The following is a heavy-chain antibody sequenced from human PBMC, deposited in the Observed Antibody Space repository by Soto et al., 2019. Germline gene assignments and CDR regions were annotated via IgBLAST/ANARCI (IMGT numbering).Heavy chain of an antibody. CDR2: ISYDGSNK. D-gene: IGHD3-3*01. Sequence: GGSLRLSCAASGFTFSSYAMHWVRQAPGKGLEWVAVISYDGSNKYYADSVKGRFTISRDNSKNTLYLQMNSLRAEDTAVYYCARDLGGPNYDFWSGHHYRPNYYGMDVWGQGTTVTVSS. J-gene: IGHJ6*02. CDR1: GFTFSSYA. CDR3: ARDLGGPNYDFWSGHHYRPNYYGMDV. V-gene: IGHV3-30-3*01.